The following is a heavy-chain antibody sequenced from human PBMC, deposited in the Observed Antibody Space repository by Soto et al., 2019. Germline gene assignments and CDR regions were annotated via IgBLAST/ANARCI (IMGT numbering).Heavy chain of an antibody. J-gene: IGHJ4*02. V-gene: IGHV3-21*01. CDR3: ARDRPLLNIAY. CDR2: ISSSSSYI. CDR1: GXSVSSYR. Sequence: GSLRLACAASGXSVSSYRINWVRQAQGKGLEWVSSISSSSSYIYYADSVKGRFTISRDNAKNSLYLQLNSLRPEAKAVYYCARDRPLLNIAYWGQGTLVTVSS.